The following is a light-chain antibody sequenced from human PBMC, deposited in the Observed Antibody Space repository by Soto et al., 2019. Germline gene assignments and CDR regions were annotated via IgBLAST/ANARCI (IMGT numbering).Light chain of an antibody. CDR3: QQYNDRPPIT. J-gene: IGKJ5*01. CDR1: RSVDNN. CDR2: GSF. V-gene: IGKV3-15*01. Sequence: EIVMTQSPATLSVSPVDIATLSGRARRSVDNNVAWYQQKPGQAPRLLIVGSFARATGIPARFSGSGSGSEFTLTISGLQSEDFAVYYCQQYNDRPPITFGQGTRLEIK.